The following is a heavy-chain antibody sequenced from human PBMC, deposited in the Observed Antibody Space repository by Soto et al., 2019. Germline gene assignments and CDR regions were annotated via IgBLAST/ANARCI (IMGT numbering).Heavy chain of an antibody. J-gene: IGHJ3*02. CDR1: GGSISSSSYY. Sequence: SENLSLTCTVSGGSISSSSYYWGWIRQPPGKGLEWIGSIYYSGSTYYNPSLKSRVTISVDTSKNQFSLKLSSVTAADTAVYYCASSYGSGSYYHHDAFDIWGQGTMVTVSS. D-gene: IGHD3-10*01. CDR3: ASSYGSGSYYHHDAFDI. CDR2: IYYSGST. V-gene: IGHV4-39*01.